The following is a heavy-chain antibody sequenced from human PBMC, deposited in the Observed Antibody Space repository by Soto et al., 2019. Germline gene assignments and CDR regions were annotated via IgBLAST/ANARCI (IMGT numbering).Heavy chain of an antibody. CDR1: GGSISSGDYY. D-gene: IGHD2-15*01. CDR2: IYYSGST. V-gene: IGHV4-30-4*01. Sequence: SETLSLTCTVSGGSISSGDYYWSWIRQPPGKGLEWIGYIYYSGSTYYNPSLKSRVTISVDTSKNQFSLKLSFVTAADTAVYYCATMGTPATGLYFFDYWGQGSLVTVSS. J-gene: IGHJ4*02. CDR3: ATMGTPATGLYFFDY.